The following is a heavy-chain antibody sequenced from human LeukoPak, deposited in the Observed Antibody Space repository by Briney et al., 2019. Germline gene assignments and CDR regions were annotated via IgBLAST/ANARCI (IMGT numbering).Heavy chain of an antibody. V-gene: IGHV3-23*01. J-gene: IGHJ4*02. CDR2: ISSGGST. CDR3: AKGYVSSGSYSTSFDY. D-gene: IGHD3-10*01. CDR1: GFTFSSYA. Sequence: PGGSLRLSCAASGFTFSSYAMSWVRQAPGKGLEWASVISSGGSTNYADSVQGRLTISRDNPKNTLYLQMNSLRAEASAVYYCAKGYVSSGSYSTSFDYWGQGTLVTVSS.